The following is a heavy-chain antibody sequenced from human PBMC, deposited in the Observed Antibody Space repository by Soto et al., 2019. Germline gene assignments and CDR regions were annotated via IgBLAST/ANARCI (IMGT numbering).Heavy chain of an antibody. D-gene: IGHD3-22*01. CDR2: INPNSGGT. CDR3: ARDRRPDYYDSSGYGNWFDP. V-gene: IGHV1-2*02. Sequence: ASVKVSCNASGYTFTGYYMHWVRQAPGQGLEWMGWINPNSGGTNYAQKFQGRVTMTRDTSISTAYMELSRLRSDDTAVYYCARDRRPDYYDSSGYGNWFDPWGQGTLVTVSS. J-gene: IGHJ5*02. CDR1: GYTFTGYY.